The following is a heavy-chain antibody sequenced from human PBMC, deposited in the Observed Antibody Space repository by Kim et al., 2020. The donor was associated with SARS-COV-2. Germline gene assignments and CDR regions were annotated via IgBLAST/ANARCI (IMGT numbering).Heavy chain of an antibody. CDR1: GVSFNNYW. CDR3: ARDRGYCTGGSCYSIFDY. Sequence: GGSLRLSCAASGVSFNNYWMGWLRQAPGKGLEWVAHIKEDGSEKYYVDSVKGRFTISRDNAKNSLYLQMNSLRAEDTAVYYCARDRGYCTGGSCYSIFDYWGQGTQVTVSS. J-gene: IGHJ4*02. V-gene: IGHV3-7*03. CDR2: IKEDGSEK. D-gene: IGHD2-15*01.